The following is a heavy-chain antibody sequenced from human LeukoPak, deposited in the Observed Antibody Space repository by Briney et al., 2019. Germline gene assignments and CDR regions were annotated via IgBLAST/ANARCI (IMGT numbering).Heavy chain of an antibody. J-gene: IGHJ4*02. CDR2: IYPGDSDA. Sequence: GESLKISCKGSGYSFTSYWIGWVRQMPGKGLEWMGIIYPGDSDARYSPSFQGQVTISADKSISTAYLQWSSLKASDTAMYYCASPYDFWSGYSHYWGQGTLATVSS. CDR1: GYSFTSYW. D-gene: IGHD3-3*01. V-gene: IGHV5-51*01. CDR3: ASPYDFWSGYSHY.